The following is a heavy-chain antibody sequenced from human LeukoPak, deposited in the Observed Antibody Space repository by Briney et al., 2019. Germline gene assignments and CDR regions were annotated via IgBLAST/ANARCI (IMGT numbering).Heavy chain of an antibody. J-gene: IGHJ4*02. CDR1: GGSFSGYY. D-gene: IGHD3-3*01. CDR2: INHSGST. Sequence: SETLSLTCAVYGGSFSGYYWSWIRQPPGKGLEWIGEINHSGSTNYNPSLKSRVTISVDTSKNQFSLKLSSVTAADTAVYYCARGFSFWRSPFDYWGQGTLVTVSS. CDR3: ARGFSFWRSPFDY. V-gene: IGHV4-34*01.